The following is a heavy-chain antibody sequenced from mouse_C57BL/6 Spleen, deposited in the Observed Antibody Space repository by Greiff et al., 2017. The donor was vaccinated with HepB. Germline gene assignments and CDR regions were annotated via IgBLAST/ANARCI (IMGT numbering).Heavy chain of an antibody. J-gene: IGHJ3*01. CDR3: AREEGYGAWFAY. D-gene: IGHD2-2*01. CDR1: GFTFSSYA. Sequence: EVKVVESGGGLVKPGGSLKLSCAASGFTFSSYAMSWVRQTPEKRLEWVATISDGGSYTYYPDNVKGRFTITRDNAKNNLYLQMSHLKSEDTAMYYCAREEGYGAWFAYWGQGTLVTVSA. V-gene: IGHV5-4*01. CDR2: ISDGGSYT.